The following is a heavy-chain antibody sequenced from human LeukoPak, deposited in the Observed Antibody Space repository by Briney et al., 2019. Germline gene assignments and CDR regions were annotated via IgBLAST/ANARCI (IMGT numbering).Heavy chain of an antibody. D-gene: IGHD6-6*01. CDR1: GFTLSNYW. CDR3: ARYSSSSGGPQCYLDF. V-gene: IGHV3-74*01. Sequence: PGGSLRLSCAASGFTLSNYWIHWVRQVPGKGLMWVSRISGDGSGTNYADSVKGRFTISRDNAKNTVYLQMNSLRAEDTAVYSCARYSSSSGGPQCYLDFWGQGTLVTVSS. CDR2: ISGDGSGT. J-gene: IGHJ4*02.